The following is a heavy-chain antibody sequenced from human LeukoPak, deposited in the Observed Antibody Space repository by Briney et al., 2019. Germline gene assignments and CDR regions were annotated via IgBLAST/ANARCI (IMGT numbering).Heavy chain of an antibody. Sequence: GGSLRLSCAASGFTVSSNYMSWVRQAPGKGLEWVSAISGSCGSTYYADSVKGRFTISRDNSKNTLYLQMNSLRAEDTAVYYCATYTYYYDSSGYYPGDYWGQGTLVTVSS. CDR3: ATYTYYYDSSGYYPGDY. V-gene: IGHV3-23*01. CDR1: GFTVSSNY. D-gene: IGHD3-22*01. J-gene: IGHJ4*02. CDR2: ISGSCGST.